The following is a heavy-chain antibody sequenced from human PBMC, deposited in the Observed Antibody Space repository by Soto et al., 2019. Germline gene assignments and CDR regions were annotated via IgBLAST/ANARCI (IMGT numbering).Heavy chain of an antibody. J-gene: IGHJ4*02. CDR3: AIDGGRHSGGIDY. Sequence: QVQLVQSGAEVRKPGSSVKVSCKASGGTFSSYSINWVRQAPGQGLEWMGEIIPIFGTANYAQKFQGRVTITADESTSTAYMELSSLRSDCTAVYYCAIDGGRHSGGIDYWGQGTLVTVSS. D-gene: IGHD1-26*01. CDR2: IIPIFGTA. V-gene: IGHV1-69*01. CDR1: GGTFSSYS.